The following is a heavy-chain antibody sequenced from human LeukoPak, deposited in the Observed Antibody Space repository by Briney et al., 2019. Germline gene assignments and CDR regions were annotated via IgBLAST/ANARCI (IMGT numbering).Heavy chain of an antibody. CDR1: GGSISTYY. CDR2: INYTGRT. J-gene: IGHJ5*02. D-gene: IGHD6-13*01. Sequence: SETLSLTCTVSGGSISTYYWSWIRQPPGKGLEWIGYINYTGRTHYNPSLKSRVTISVDTSKNQFSLKLSSVTAADTAVYYCARLSSWGWFDPWGQGTLVTVSS. CDR3: ARLSSWGWFDP. V-gene: IGHV4-59*08.